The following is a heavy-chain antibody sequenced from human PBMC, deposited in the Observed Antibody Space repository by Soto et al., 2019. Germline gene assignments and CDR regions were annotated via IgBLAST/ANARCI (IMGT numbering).Heavy chain of an antibody. CDR1: GFNFSKSG. J-gene: IGHJ4*01. Sequence: GGSLRLSCEASGFNFSKSGMYWVRQAPGKGLEWISYTSSTSHPKYYADAVKGRFTISRDNAKNSLYLQMDSLRDDDTALYYCARDRTAMDVFDSWGHGTQVTVSS. D-gene: IGHD5-18*01. V-gene: IGHV3-48*02. CDR2: TSSTSHPK. CDR3: ARDRTAMDVFDS.